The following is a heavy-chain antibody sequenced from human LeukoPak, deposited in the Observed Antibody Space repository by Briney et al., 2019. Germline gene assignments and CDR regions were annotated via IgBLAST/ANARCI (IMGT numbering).Heavy chain of an antibody. J-gene: IGHJ4*02. CDR3: ARRGEDSSSWYLDY. V-gene: IGHV3-30*02. Sequence: GGSLRLSCAASGFTFSTSGTHWVRQAPGKGLEWVAFIRYDGSNKYYADSVKGRFTISRDNSKNTLYLQMNSLRAEDTAVYYCARRGEDSSSWYLDYWGQGTLVTVSS. CDR1: GFTFSTSG. CDR2: IRYDGSNK. D-gene: IGHD6-13*01.